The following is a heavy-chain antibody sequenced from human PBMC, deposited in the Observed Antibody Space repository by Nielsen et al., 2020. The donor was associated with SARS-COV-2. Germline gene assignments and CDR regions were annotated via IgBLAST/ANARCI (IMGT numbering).Heavy chain of an antibody. CDR3: AREGRDLPLDY. V-gene: IGHV3-7*03. J-gene: IGHJ4*02. Sequence: GESLKISCGASGFTFSSYWMSWVRQAPGKGLEWVANIKEDGSEKYYVDSVKGRFSISRDNAKNSLYLQMNSLRAEDAAVYYCAREGRDLPLDYWGQGVLVTVSS. D-gene: IGHD5-24*01. CDR1: GFTFSSYW. CDR2: IKEDGSEK.